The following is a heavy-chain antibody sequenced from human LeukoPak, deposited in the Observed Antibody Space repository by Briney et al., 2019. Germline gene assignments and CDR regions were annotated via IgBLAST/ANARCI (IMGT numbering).Heavy chain of an antibody. J-gene: IGHJ6*02. CDR2: VNPSSISA. V-gene: IGHV1-46*01. CDR1: GYTVTSYY. CDR3: AREGNYYYDSSGSDGMDV. Sequence: GASVKVSCKASGYTVTSYYMHWVRQAPGQGLEWMGIVNPSSISASYAQKFQGRVTMTRDTSTSTVSMELSSLRSDDTAVYYCAREGNYYYDSSGSDGMDVWGQGTTVTVSS. D-gene: IGHD3-22*01.